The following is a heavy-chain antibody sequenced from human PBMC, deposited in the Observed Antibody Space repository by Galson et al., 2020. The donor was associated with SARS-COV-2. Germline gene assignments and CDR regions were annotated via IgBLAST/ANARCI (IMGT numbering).Heavy chain of an antibody. Sequence: GGSLRLSCVTSGFSFSDYSIHWVRQAPGKGLEWMTLISTDGSNNYHGSSVRGRFTVSRDTSKKRVYLQMNNLRPEDTAVYYCARNLLGGPGRDDDYYYGMDGWGPGTTGTVSS. CDR2: ISTDGSNN. CDR3: ARNLLGGPGRDDDYYYGMDG. D-gene: IGHD3-10*01. J-gene: IGHJ6*02. CDR1: GFSFSDYS. V-gene: IGHV3-30-3*01.